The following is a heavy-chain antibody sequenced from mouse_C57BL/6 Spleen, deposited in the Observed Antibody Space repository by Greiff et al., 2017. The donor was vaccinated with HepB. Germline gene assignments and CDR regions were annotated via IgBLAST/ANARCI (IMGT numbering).Heavy chain of an antibody. CDR1: GYTFTSYW. CDR2: IHPNSGST. V-gene: IGHV1-64*01. J-gene: IGHJ3*01. Sequence: QVQLQQPGAELVKPGASVKLSCKASGYTFTSYWMHWVKQRPGQGLEWIGMIHPNSGSTNYNEKFKSKATLTVDKSSSTAYMQLSSLPSEDSAVYYCARVKGNSIPFAYWGQGTLVTVSA. CDR3: ARVKGNSIPFAY. D-gene: IGHD2-10*02.